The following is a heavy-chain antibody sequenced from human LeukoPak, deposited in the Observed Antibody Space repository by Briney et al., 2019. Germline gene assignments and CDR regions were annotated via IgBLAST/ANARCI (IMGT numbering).Heavy chain of an antibody. D-gene: IGHD3-16*01. J-gene: IGHJ5*02. CDR2: ISYDGSNK. V-gene: IGHV3-30*04. Sequence: GGSPRLSCVASGFTFSNYAMHWVRQAPGKGLEWVAVISYDGSNKYYADSVKGRFTISRDNSKNTLYLQMNSLRAEDTAVYSCARDSWGFGPWGQGTLVTVSS. CDR1: GFTFSNYA. CDR3: ARDSWGFGP.